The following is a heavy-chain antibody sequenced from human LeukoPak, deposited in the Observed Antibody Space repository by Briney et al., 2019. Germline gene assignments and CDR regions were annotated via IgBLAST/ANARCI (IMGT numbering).Heavy chain of an antibody. V-gene: IGHV4-59*01. CDR3: ARADYYGLGGRFDY. CDR2: IYYSGNT. D-gene: IGHD3-10*01. Sequence: SETLSLTCTVSGGSIRSYYWSWIRQPPGKGLEWIGYIYYSGNTNYNPSLKSRVTISVDTSKNQFSLTLNSVTAADTAVYYCARADYYGLGGRFDYWGRGTLVTVSS. CDR1: GGSIRSYY. J-gene: IGHJ4*02.